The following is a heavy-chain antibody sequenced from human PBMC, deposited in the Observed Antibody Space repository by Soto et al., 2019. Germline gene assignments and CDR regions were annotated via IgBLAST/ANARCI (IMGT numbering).Heavy chain of an antibody. CDR3: VSEDSGSFQYYFDF. CDR2: ISSGSGTI. V-gene: IGHV3-48*02. D-gene: IGHD1-26*01. J-gene: IGHJ4*02. CDR1: GFTFSSCA. Sequence: GGSLRLSCAASGFTFSSCAMGWVRQAPGKGLEWVSYISSGSGTIYYADSVKGRFTISRDNAKNSMFLQMNSLRDEDTAVYYCVSEDSGSFQYYFDFRGQRAPVTVSS.